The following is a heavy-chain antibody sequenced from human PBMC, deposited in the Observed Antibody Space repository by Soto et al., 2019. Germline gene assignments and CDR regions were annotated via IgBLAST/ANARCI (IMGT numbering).Heavy chain of an antibody. Sequence: QVQLVESGGGLVKPGGSLRLSCAASGFTFSDYYMSWIRQAPGKGLEWVSYISSSSSYTNDADSVKGRFTISRDNAKNSLYLQMNSLRAEDTAVYYCGGVGSRSSSSEGNYYYYYGMDVWGQGTTVTVSS. CDR1: GFTFSDYY. V-gene: IGHV3-11*06. CDR2: ISSSSSYT. J-gene: IGHJ6*02. D-gene: IGHD6-6*01. CDR3: GGVGSRSSSSEGNYYYYYGMDV.